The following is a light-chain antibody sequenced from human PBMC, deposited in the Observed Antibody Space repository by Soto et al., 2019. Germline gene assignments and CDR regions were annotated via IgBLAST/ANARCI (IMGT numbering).Light chain of an antibody. V-gene: IGKV3-20*01. CDR1: QSVNIRF. CDR2: GAS. J-gene: IGKJ2*01. Sequence: EIVLTQSPGTLSLSPGERATLSCRASQSVNIRFLAWYQQKPGQAPRLLMYGASTRATGIPDRFSGSGSGADFTLTISRLEPEDFAVYYCQQYGSSPPMYTFGQGTKLEIK. CDR3: QQYGSSPPMYT.